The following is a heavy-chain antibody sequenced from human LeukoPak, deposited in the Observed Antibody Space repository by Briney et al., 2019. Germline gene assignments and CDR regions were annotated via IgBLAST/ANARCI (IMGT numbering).Heavy chain of an antibody. Sequence: SETLSLACTVSGVSISSSSYYWGWIRQPRGKGLEWIGSIYYSGSTYYNPSLKSRVTISVDASKNQFSLKLSSVTAADTAVYYCARRDYYGDYGAFDIWGQGTMVTVSS. CDR2: IYYSGST. D-gene: IGHD4-17*01. J-gene: IGHJ3*02. V-gene: IGHV4-39*01. CDR3: ARRDYYGDYGAFDI. CDR1: GVSISSSSYY.